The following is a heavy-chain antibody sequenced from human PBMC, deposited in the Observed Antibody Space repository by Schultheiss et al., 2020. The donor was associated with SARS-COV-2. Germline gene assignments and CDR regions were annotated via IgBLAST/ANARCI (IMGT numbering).Heavy chain of an antibody. CDR1: GYTFTSYG. CDR2: ISAYNGNT. D-gene: IGHD3-3*01. Sequence: ASVKVSCKASGYTFTSYGISWVRQAPGQGLEWMGWISAYNGNTNYAQKLQGRVTMTTDTSTSTAYMELRSLRSDDTAVYYCARCGVIGRFLEWSPHHDAFDIWGQGTMVTVSS. V-gene: IGHV1-18*01. J-gene: IGHJ3*02. CDR3: ARCGVIGRFLEWSPHHDAFDI.